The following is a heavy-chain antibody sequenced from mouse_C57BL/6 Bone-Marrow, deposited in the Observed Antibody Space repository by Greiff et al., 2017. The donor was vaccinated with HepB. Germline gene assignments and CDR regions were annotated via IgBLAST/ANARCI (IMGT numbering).Heavy chain of an antibody. Sequence: VKLVESGPGLVAPSQSLSITCTVSGFSLTSYAISWVRQPPGKGLEWLGVIWTGGGTNYNSALKSRRSISKDNSKSQVFLKMTSLQTADTARYYCAIGLLLFYALDYWGQGTSVTVSS. CDR2: IWTGGGT. V-gene: IGHV2-9-1*01. CDR1: GFSLTSYA. CDR3: AIGLLLFYALDY. J-gene: IGHJ4*01. D-gene: IGHD6-1*01.